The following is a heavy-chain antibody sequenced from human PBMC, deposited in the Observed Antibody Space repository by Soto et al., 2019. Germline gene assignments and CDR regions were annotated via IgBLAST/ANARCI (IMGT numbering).Heavy chain of an antibody. CDR1: GYSFTSYW. Sequence: GESLKISCKGSGYSFTSYWIGWVRQMPGKGLEWMGVIFPGDSGTRYSPSFQGHVTISVDKSISTAYLQWSSLKASDTAMYYCVSDTARTYYYYAMDVWGQGTTVTVSS. V-gene: IGHV5-51*01. J-gene: IGHJ6*02. D-gene: IGHD5-18*01. CDR2: IFPGDSGT. CDR3: VSDTARTYYYYAMDV.